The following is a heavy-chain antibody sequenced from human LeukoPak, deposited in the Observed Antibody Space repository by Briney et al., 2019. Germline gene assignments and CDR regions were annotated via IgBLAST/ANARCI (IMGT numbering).Heavy chain of an antibody. CDR3: ARDFYDSSGYYYWLGY. V-gene: IGHV3-33*01. D-gene: IGHD3-22*01. Sequence: GGSLRLSCAASGFTFSSYGMHWVRQAPGKGLEWVAVICNDGSNKYYADSVKGRFTISRDNSKNTLYLQMNSLRAEDTAVYYCARDFYDSSGYYYWLGYWGQGPLVTVS. CDR1: GFTFSSYG. J-gene: IGHJ4*02. CDR2: ICNDGSNK.